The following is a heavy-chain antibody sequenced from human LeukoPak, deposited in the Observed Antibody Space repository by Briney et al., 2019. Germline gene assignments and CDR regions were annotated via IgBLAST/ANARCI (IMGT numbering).Heavy chain of an antibody. D-gene: IGHD3-22*01. J-gene: IGHJ4*02. Sequence: MPSETLSLTCAVYGGSFSGYYWSWIRQPPGKGLEWIGETNHSGSTNYNPSLKSRVTISVDTSKNQFSLKLSSVTAADTAVYYCARLWGLYYYDSSGYWAFDYWGQGTLVTVSS. V-gene: IGHV4-34*01. CDR2: TNHSGST. CDR3: ARLWGLYYYDSSGYWAFDY. CDR1: GGSFSGYY.